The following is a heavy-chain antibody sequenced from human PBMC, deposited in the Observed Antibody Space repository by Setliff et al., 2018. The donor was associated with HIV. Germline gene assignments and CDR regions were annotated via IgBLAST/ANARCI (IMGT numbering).Heavy chain of an antibody. V-gene: IGHV4-31*03. CDR2: IYYSGST. CDR3: ARGFKAELYYYYYMDV. CDR1: GGSITSGSYY. J-gene: IGHJ6*03. D-gene: IGHD1-7*01. Sequence: PSETLSLTCTFSGGSITSGSYYWSWIRQHPGKGLEWIGYIYYSGSTYYNPSLQSRITISVDTSKNQFSLKLTSVTAADTAVYYCARGFKAELYYYYYMDVWGKGTTVTV.